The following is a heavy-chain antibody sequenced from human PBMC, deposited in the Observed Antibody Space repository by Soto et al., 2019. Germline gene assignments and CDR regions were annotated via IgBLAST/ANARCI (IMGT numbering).Heavy chain of an antibody. Sequence: SETLSLICAVSGGSISSGGYSWSWIRQPPGKGLEWIGYIYHSGSTYYNPSLKSRVTISVDRSKNQFSLKLSSVTAADTAVYYCARVEAAAGTRWFDRWGQGTLVTVS. J-gene: IGHJ5*02. CDR3: ARVEAAAGTRWFDR. D-gene: IGHD6-13*01. CDR2: IYHSGST. CDR1: GGSISSGGYS. V-gene: IGHV4-30-2*01.